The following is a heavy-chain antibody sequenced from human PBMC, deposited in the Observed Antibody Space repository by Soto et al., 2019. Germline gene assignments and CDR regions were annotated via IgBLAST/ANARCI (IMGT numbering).Heavy chain of an antibody. CDR3: ARGSRDGYTGDRFDP. V-gene: IGHV4-31*03. D-gene: IGHD7-27*01. CDR1: GGSITSGGHY. Sequence: SETLSLTCTVSGGSITSGGHYWSWIRQLPGKGLDWIGYISYTGSTFANPSLKSRLSISVDTSKNQFSLKVSSVTDADTAVYYCARGSRDGYTGDRFDPWGQGTLVTVS. CDR2: ISYTGST. J-gene: IGHJ5*02.